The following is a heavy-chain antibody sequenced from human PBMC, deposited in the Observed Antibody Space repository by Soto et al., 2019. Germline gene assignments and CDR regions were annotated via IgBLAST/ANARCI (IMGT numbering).Heavy chain of an antibody. V-gene: IGHV3-74*01. CDR2: IHSDGSTT. J-gene: IGHJ3*01. Sequence: EGQLVESEGGLVQRVWSQSLYCAAPGYTFNYYWMHWVRQAPGQVLVWVSHIHSDGSTTTYADSVKGRFTISRDSAKNTLYLQMNSRRAEDTAVYYCVRGDKGGFDLWGQGTTVTVSS. CDR3: VRGDKGGFDL. CDR1: GYTFNYYW. D-gene: IGHD2-21*02.